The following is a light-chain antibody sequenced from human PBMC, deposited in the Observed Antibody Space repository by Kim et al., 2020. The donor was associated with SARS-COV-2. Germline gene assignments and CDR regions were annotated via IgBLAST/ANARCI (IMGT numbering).Light chain of an antibody. CDR1: KLGDKY. Sequence: VSVAPGQTASITCSGDKLGDKYACWYQQKPGQSPVLVIYQDSKRPSGIPERFSGSNSGNTATLTISGTQAMDEADYYCQAWDSSVVFGGGTKLTVL. CDR2: QDS. J-gene: IGLJ2*01. CDR3: QAWDSSVV. V-gene: IGLV3-1*01.